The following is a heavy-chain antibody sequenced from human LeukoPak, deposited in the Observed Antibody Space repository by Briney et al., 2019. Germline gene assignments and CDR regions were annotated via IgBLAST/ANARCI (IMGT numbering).Heavy chain of an antibody. J-gene: IGHJ4*02. CDR3: ARDRLRYCSSTSCYGLDY. V-gene: IGHV3-30*04. CDR2: ISYDGSNK. CDR1: GFTFSSYA. D-gene: IGHD2-2*01. Sequence: SGGSLRLSCAASGFTFSSYAMHWVRQAPGKGLEWVAVISYDGSNKYYADSVKGRFTISRDNSKNTLYLQMNSLRAEDTAVYYCARDRLRYCSSTSCYGLDYWGQGTLVTVSS.